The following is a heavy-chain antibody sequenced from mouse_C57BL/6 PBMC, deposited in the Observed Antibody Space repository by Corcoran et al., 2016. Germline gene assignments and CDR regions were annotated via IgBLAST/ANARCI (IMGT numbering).Heavy chain of an antibody. CDR2: IDPRSGNI. D-gene: IGHD1-1*01. CDR1: GYTFTSYG. V-gene: IGHV1-81*01. Sequence: QVQLQQSGAELARPGASVKLSCQASGYTFTSYGISWVKQRTGQGLEWIGEIDPRSGNIYYNEKFKGKATLTAEKSSRTAYMELRSLTSEDSAVYFCAPITTVVVDYWGQGTTLTVSS. CDR3: APITTVVVDY. J-gene: IGHJ2*01.